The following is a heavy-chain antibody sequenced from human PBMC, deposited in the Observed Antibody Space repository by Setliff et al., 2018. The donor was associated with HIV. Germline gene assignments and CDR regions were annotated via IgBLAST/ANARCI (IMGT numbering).Heavy chain of an antibody. CDR2: IWNDGTT. J-gene: IGHJ5*02. D-gene: IGHD2-2*02. V-gene: IGHV3-33*06. CDR1: GFTFSFYG. CDR3: AKGVKYLGP. Sequence: PGGSLRLSCSASGFTFSFYGMHWVRQAPGKGLEWVALIWNDGTTYYGDSVQGRFTISRGNSINIVYLHMNSLIAEDTAVYYCAKGVKYLGPWGQGTLVTRLL.